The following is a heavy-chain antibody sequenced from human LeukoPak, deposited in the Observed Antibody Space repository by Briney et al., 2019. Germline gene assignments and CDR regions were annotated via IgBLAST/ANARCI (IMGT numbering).Heavy chain of an antibody. CDR1: GYTFTSYD. D-gene: IGHD5-18*01. J-gene: IGHJ4*02. V-gene: IGHV1-8*01. Sequence: GASVNVSCKASGYTFTSYDISWVRQAAGQGLEWMGWMNPNSGDTGYAQKFQGRVTMTRNTSITTAYMELSSLRSEDTAVYYCAKRGSNYGDFDSWGQGTLVTVSS. CDR3: AKRGSNYGDFDS. CDR2: MNPNSGDT.